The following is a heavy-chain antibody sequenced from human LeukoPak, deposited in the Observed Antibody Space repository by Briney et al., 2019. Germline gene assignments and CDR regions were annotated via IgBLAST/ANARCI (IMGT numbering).Heavy chain of an antibody. J-gene: IGHJ3*02. CDR3: ARVSDYYDAFDI. CDR2: ISAYNGNT. V-gene: IGHV1-18*04. D-gene: IGHD3/OR15-3a*01. Sequence: ASVKVSCKASGYTFTGYYMHWVRQAPGQGLEWMGWISAYNGNTNYAQKLQGRVTMTTDTSTSTAYMELRSLRSDDTAVYYCARVSDYYDAFDIWGQGTMVTVSS. CDR1: GYTFTGYY.